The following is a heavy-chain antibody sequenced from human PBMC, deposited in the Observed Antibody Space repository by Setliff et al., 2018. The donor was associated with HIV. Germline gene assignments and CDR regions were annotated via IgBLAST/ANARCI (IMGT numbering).Heavy chain of an antibody. Sequence: GASVTVSCKASGYTFTRHYLHWVRLAPGQGLEWMGWINPSSGSASYTQKFQGRVTMTRDTSTNTVYMELSSLRSEDTAVYYCARDTGYYDSTVSPPYNWFDPWGQGTLVTVSS. CDR3: ARDTGYYDSTVSPPYNWFDP. D-gene: IGHD3-22*01. CDR2: INPSSGSA. V-gene: IGHV1-46*01. J-gene: IGHJ5*02. CDR1: GYTFTRHY.